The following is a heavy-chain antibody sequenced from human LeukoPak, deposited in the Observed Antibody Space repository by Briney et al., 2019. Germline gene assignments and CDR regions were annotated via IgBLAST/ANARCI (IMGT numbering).Heavy chain of an antibody. CDR1: GYTFTSYG. J-gene: IGHJ5*02. Sequence: GASVKVSCKASGYTFTSYGISWVRQAPGQGLEWMGWISAYNGNTNYAQKLQGRVTMTTDTSTGTAYMELRSLRSDDTAVYYCARDKNGQYCSSTSCYLSWFVPWGQGTLVTVSS. V-gene: IGHV1-18*01. D-gene: IGHD2-2*01. CDR2: ISAYNGNT. CDR3: ARDKNGQYCSSTSCYLSWFVP.